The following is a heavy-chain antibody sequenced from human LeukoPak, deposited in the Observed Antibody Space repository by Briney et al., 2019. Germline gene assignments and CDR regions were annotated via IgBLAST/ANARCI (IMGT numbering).Heavy chain of an antibody. J-gene: IGHJ4*02. CDR3: AKDPRDHSYGWSWRYFDY. CDR1: GFTVSNAW. V-gene: IGHV3-7*01. Sequence: QTGGSLRLSCAASGFTVSNAWMSWVRQAPGKGLEWVANIKQDGSEKYYVDSVKGRFTISRDNAKNSLYLQMNSLRPEDTAVYYCAKDPRDHSYGWSWRYFDYWGQGTLVTVSS. CDR2: IKQDGSEK. D-gene: IGHD5-18*01.